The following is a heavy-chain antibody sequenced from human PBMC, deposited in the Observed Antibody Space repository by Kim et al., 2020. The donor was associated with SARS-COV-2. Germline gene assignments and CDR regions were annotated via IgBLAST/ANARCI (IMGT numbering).Heavy chain of an antibody. CDR3: ARCGCYKAYFDS. CDR1: GGSINNFH. Sequence: SETLSLTCTVSGGSINNFHWSWIRQSPGKGLEWIGYLFYNGITSYNPSLGGRVTILRDTSKNHFSLNRTSVTAADTAVYYSARCGCYKAYFDSWGQGALVTV. J-gene: IGHJ4*02. V-gene: IGHV4-59*01. CDR2: LFYNGIT. D-gene: IGHD1-26*01.